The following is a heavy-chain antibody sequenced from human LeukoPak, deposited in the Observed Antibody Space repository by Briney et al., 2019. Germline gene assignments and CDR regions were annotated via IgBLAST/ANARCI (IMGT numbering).Heavy chain of an antibody. CDR2: IYHSGST. CDR3: ARRSEFDNTHYHYFDY. D-gene: IGHD2-15*01. CDR1: GGSIDSRSYY. J-gene: IGHJ4*02. V-gene: IGHV4-39*01. Sequence: SETLSLTCTVSGGSIDSRSYYWDWIRQAPGKGLEWIGTIYHSGSTEYNPSLKSRVAIFVDTSKTQFSLILHSVAAADTAVYYCARRSEFDNTHYHYFDYWGQGALVTVSS.